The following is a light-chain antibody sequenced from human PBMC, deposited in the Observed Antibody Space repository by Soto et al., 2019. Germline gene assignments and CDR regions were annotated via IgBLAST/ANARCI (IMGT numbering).Light chain of an antibody. Sequence: SYELTQEPSVSVAPGQTATITCGGDNIGSTSVHWYQQKPGQAPVLVLYDDTDRPSGIPERFSGSNSGNMATLTVSRVEAGDEADYFCQVWNSDTYHVIFGGGTKLTVL. CDR2: DDT. CDR3: QVWNSDTYHVI. CDR1: NIGSTS. V-gene: IGLV3-21*02. J-gene: IGLJ2*01.